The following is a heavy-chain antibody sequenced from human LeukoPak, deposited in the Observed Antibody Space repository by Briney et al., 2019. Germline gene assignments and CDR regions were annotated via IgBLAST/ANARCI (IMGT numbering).Heavy chain of an antibody. CDR1: CGSISSHY. D-gene: IGHD1-26*01. Sequence: SETLSLTCTVYCGSISSHYWSWIRQPPGKGLEWLGYIYYTGSTNYNPSFKSRVTISLDTSKTQFSLKLTSVTAADTAVYYCERQSGGGSYYDSACWGQGTLVTVSS. J-gene: IGHJ4*02. CDR3: ERQSGGGSYYDSAC. V-gene: IGHV4-59*08. CDR2: IYYTGST.